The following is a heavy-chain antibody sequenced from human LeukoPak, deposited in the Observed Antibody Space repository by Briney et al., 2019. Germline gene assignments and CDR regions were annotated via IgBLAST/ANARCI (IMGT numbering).Heavy chain of an antibody. J-gene: IGHJ4*02. CDR1: GYTFTSYD. CDR3: ARDLRVTTGTTS. Sequence: ASVKVSCKASGYTFTSYDINWVRQATGQGLEWMGWMNPNSGNTGYAQKFQGRVTMTRNTSISTAYMELSSLRSEDTAVYYCARDLRVTTGTTSWGQGTLVTVSS. V-gene: IGHV1-8*01. D-gene: IGHD1-1*01. CDR2: MNPNSGNT.